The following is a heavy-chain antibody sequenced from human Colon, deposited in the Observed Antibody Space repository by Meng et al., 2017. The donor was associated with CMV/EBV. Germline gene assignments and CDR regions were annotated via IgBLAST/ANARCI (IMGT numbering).Heavy chain of an antibody. CDR1: GGSISSSSYY. CDR2: IYYSGST. J-gene: IGHJ4*02. Sequence: SETLSLTCTVSGGSISSSSYYWGWIRQPPGKGLEWIGSIYYSGSTYYNPSLKSRVTISVDTSKNQFSLKLSSVTTADTAVYYCARLMAARHLDYWGQGTLVTVSS. CDR3: ARLMAARHLDY. V-gene: IGHV4-39*07. D-gene: IGHD6-6*01.